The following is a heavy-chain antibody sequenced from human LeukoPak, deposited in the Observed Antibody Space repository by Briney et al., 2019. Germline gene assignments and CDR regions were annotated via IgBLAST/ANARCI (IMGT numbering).Heavy chain of an antibody. CDR2: INPNSGGT. V-gene: IGHV1-2*02. D-gene: IGHD3-22*01. J-gene: IGHJ4*02. Sequence: ASVKVSCKASGYTFTGYYMHWVRQAPGQGLEWMGWINPNSGGTNYAQKLQGRVTMTRDTSISTAYMELSRLRSDDTAVYYCARERTKNYYDSSGYYSLFDYWGQGTLVTVSS. CDR1: GYTFTGYY. CDR3: ARERTKNYYDSSGYYSLFDY.